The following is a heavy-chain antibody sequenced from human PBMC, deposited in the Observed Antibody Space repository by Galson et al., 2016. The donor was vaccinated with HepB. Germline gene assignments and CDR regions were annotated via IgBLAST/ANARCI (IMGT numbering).Heavy chain of an antibody. CDR1: GGSISNRSYF. CDR2: IYYSGKT. V-gene: IGHV4-39*01. CDR3: ATLQVGAITKGLEI. D-gene: IGHD1-26*01. Sequence: TLSLTCNVSGGSISNRSYFWAWIRQPPGKGLEWIATIYYSGKTYYSPSLQSRVTISVDTSKNQFSLMLTSVSAADTAVYYCATLQVGAITKGLEIWGQGTMVTVSS. J-gene: IGHJ3*02.